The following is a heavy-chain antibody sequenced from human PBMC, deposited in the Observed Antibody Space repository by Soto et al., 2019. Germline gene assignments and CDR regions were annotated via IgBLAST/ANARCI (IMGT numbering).Heavy chain of an antibody. D-gene: IGHD5-12*01. CDR2: IYYSGST. Sequence: SETLSLTCTVSGDSISNYYWTWIRQPPGTGLDWIGYIYYSGSTNYNPSLKSRVTISVDTSKNQFSLKLSSVTAADTAVYYCARDYRRQSGYEDTYYYYGMDVWGQGTTVTVSS. CDR3: ARDYRRQSGYEDTYYYYGMDV. CDR1: GDSISNYY. V-gene: IGHV4-59*12. J-gene: IGHJ6*02.